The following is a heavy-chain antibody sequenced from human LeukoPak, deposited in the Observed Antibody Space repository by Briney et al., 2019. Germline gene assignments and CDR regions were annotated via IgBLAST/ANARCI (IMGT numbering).Heavy chain of an antibody. CDR3: IRDLRQSDF. CDR2: IDLNGGTT. V-gene: IGHV3-74*01. CDR1: GFTFSDYW. D-gene: IGHD5-24*01. J-gene: IGHJ3*01. Sequence: PGRSLRLSCAAAGFTFSDYWMHWARQAPGKGLEWVSRIDLNGGTTNYADSVKGRFTISRDNAKNTVFLQMNSLRAEDTAVYYCIRDLRQSDFWGQGTVVTVSS.